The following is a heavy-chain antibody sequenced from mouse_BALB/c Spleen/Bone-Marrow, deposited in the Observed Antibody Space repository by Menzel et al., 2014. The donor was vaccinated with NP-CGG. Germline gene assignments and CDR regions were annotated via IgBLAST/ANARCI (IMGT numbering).Heavy chain of an antibody. CDR3: TREDTNWDFDY. CDR1: GFTFSSYT. CDR2: ISSGGSYT. Sequence: DVQLVESGGGLVKPGGSLKLSCAASGFTFSSYTMSWVRQTPEKRLEWVATISSGGSYTYYPDSVKGRFTISRDNAKNALYLQMSSLKSEDTAMYYCTREDTNWDFDYWGQGTTLTGSS. V-gene: IGHV5-6-4*01. J-gene: IGHJ2*01. D-gene: IGHD4-1*01.